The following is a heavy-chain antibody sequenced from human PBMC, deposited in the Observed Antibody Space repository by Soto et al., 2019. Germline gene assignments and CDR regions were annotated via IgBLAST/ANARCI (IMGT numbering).Heavy chain of an antibody. J-gene: IGHJ4*02. V-gene: IGHV4-34*01. CDR2: INHSGST. D-gene: IGHD5-12*01. Sequence: QVQLQQWGAGLLKPSETLSLTCAVYGGSFSGYYRNWIRQPPGKGLEWIGEINHSGSTNYTPSLKSRVTISVDTSKNQFSLKLSSVTAADTAVYYCASLEYSGYDYSWGQGTLVTVSS. CDR1: GGSFSGYY. CDR3: ASLEYSGYDYS.